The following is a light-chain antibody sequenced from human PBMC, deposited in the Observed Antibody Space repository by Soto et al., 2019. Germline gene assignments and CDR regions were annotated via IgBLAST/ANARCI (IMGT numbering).Light chain of an antibody. CDR2: QDT. CDR3: QAWDSSINYV. V-gene: IGLV3-1*01. J-gene: IGLJ1*01. Sequence: SYELTQPPSVSVSPGQTATITCSGDKLGDKYACWYQQKPGQSPVLVIYQDTKRPSGIPERFSGSNSGNTATLTISGTQAMDVADYYCQAWDSSINYVFGTGTNLTVL. CDR1: KLGDKY.